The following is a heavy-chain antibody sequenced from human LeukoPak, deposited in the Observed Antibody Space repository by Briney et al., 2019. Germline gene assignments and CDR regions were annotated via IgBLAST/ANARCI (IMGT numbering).Heavy chain of an antibody. Sequence: PGGSLRLSCAASGFTFTSYPMHWVRQAPGKGLEWVAVISYDGSIQYYADSVKGRFTISRDNSKNTLYLQMNSLRAEDTAVYFCARSLGLVTRPRHLDYWGQGTLVTVSS. CDR2: ISYDGSIQ. CDR1: GFTFTSYP. CDR3: ARSLGLVTRPRHLDY. V-gene: IGHV3-30*04. D-gene: IGHD5-18*01. J-gene: IGHJ4*02.